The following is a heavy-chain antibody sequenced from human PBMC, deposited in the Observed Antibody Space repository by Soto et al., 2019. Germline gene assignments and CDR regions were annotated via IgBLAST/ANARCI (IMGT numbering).Heavy chain of an antibody. Sequence: TSETLALTCTVSGGTISSWYWRWIRQPPGKGLEWIGYIYYSGSTNCNPSLKSRVTISVDTSKNQFSLKLSSVTAADTAVYYCARRYGSAIDYWGQGTLVTVSS. D-gene: IGHD1-26*01. J-gene: IGHJ4*02. CDR3: ARRYGSAIDY. V-gene: IGHV4-59*08. CDR2: IYYSGST. CDR1: GGTISSWY.